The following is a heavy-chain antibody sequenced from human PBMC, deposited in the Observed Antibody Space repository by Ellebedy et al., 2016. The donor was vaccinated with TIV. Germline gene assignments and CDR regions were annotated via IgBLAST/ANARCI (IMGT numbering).Heavy chain of an antibody. V-gene: IGHV3-9*01. CDR1: GFTFDDYA. Sequence: SLKISCAASGFTFDDYAMHWVRQAPGKGLEWVSGISWNSGSIGYADSVKGRFTISRDNAKNSLYLQMNSLRAEDTALYYCAKERALYSGYEFDYWGQGTLVTVSS. D-gene: IGHD5-12*01. J-gene: IGHJ4*02. CDR2: ISWNSGSI. CDR3: AKERALYSGYEFDY.